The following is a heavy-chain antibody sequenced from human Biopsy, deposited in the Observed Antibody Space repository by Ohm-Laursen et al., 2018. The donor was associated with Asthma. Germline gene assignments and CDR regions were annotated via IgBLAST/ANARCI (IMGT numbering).Heavy chain of an antibody. CDR2: IDWEEDK. J-gene: IGHJ4*02. Sequence: PTQTLTLTFSFSGSSLSSSGANVNWIRQPPGKALEWLALIDWEEDKFYSTSLRTRLTISKGSSEDQVVLTMTNMGPVDTATYYCTRHNDYWGPGILVTVSS. V-gene: IGHV2-70*12. D-gene: IGHD1-14*01. CDR3: TRHNDY. CDR1: GSSLSSSGAN.